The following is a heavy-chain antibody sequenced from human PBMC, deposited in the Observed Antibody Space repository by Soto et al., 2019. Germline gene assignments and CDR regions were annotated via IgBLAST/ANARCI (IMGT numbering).Heavy chain of an antibody. CDR3: ARGPSSNIVVVPAAPDAFDI. J-gene: IGHJ3*02. CDR2: INPSGGST. V-gene: IGHV1-46*03. CDR1: GYTFTSYY. D-gene: IGHD2-2*01. Sequence: ASVKVSCKASGYTFTSYYMHWVRQAPGQGLEWMGIINPSGGSTSYAQKFQGRVTMTRDTSTSTVYMELSSLRSEDTAVYHCARGPSSNIVVVPAAPDAFDIWGQGTMVTVSS.